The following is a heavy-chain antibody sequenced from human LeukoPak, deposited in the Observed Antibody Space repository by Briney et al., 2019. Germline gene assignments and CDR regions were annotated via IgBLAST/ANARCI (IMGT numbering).Heavy chain of an antibody. CDR1: GFTFSDYY. CDR2: ISSSGSTI. J-gene: IGHJ3*02. D-gene: IGHD4-17*01. Sequence: PGGSLRLSCAASGFTFSDYYMSWIRQAPGKGLEWVSYISSSGSTIYYADSVKGRFTISRDNAKNSLYLQMNSLRAEDTAVYYCARDLSDYGDHDAFDIWGQGTMVTVSS. CDR3: ARDLSDYGDHDAFDI. V-gene: IGHV3-11*01.